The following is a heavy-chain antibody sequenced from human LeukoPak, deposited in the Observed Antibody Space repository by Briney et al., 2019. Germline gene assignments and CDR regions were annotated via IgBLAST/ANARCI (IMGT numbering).Heavy chain of an antibody. V-gene: IGHV4-38-2*02. D-gene: IGHD3-22*01. CDR2: IYHSGNT. J-gene: IGHJ5*02. CDR1: GYSISSGYY. Sequence: SETLSLTCTVSGYSISSGYYWGWIRQPPGKGLEWIANIYHSGNTYYNPSLKSRVTISVDTSRNQFSLKLSSVTAADTAVYYCARQVYYDSSGLNWFDPWGQGTLVTVSS. CDR3: ARQVYYDSSGLNWFDP.